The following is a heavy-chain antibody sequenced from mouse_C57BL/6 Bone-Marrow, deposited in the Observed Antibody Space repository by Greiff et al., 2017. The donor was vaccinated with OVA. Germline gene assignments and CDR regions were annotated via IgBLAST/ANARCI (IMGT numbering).Heavy chain of an antibody. CDR3: TREDYYGSRGYYAMDY. CDR2: ISSGGDYI. D-gene: IGHD1-1*01. J-gene: IGHJ4*01. CDR1: GFTFSSYA. Sequence: EVNVVESGEGLVKPGGSLKLSCAASGFTFSSYAMSWVRQTPEKRLEWVAYISSGGDYIYYADTVKGRFTISRDNARNTLYLQMSSLKSEDTAMYYCTREDYYGSRGYYAMDYWGQGTSVTVSS. V-gene: IGHV5-9-1*02.